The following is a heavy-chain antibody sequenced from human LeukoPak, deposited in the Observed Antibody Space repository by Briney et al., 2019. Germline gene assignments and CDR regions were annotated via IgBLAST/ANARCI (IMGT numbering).Heavy chain of an antibody. D-gene: IGHD3-10*01. CDR2: IRYDGSNK. V-gene: IGHV3-30*02. J-gene: IGHJ4*02. Sequence: PGGSLRLSCAASGFTFSSYGMHWVRQAPGKGLEWVAFIRYDGSNKYYADSVKGRFTISRDNSKNTLYLQMNSLRAEDTAVYYCAKDRRIRDTISSFDYWGQGTLVTVSS. CDR1: GFTFSSYG. CDR3: AKDRRIRDTISSFDY.